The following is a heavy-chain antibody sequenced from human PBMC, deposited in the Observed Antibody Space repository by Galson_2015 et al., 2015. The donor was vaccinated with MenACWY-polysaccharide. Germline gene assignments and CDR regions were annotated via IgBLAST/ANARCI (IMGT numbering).Heavy chain of an antibody. V-gene: IGHV3-23*01. Sequence: SLRLSCAASGFTFSSYAMSWVRQAPGKGLQWVSTISAGGESTYYADSVKGRFTISRDNSKNTLCLQMNSLRAEDTAVYYCARAGAKYCRGGNCFFNWFGPWGQGTLVTVSS. CDR1: GFTFSSYA. D-gene: IGHD2-15*01. CDR2: ISAGGEST. CDR3: ARAGAKYCRGGNCFFNWFGP. J-gene: IGHJ5*02.